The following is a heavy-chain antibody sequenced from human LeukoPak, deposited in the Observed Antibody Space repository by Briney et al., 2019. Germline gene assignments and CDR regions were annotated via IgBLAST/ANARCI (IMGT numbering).Heavy chain of an antibody. CDR3: AKIPKGGDGLTSADQIYFDI. CDR1: GGSISSYY. CDR2: LYYNGNT. J-gene: IGHJ2*01. V-gene: IGHV4-59*08. Sequence: NSSETLSLTCTVSGGSISSYYWSWIRQPPGKGLEWIGYLYYNGNTNNNPSLKSRVTMSVDTSNNQFSLRLSSVTAADTAVYYCAKIPKGGDGLTSADQIYFDIWGRGTLVIVFS. D-gene: IGHD2-21*01.